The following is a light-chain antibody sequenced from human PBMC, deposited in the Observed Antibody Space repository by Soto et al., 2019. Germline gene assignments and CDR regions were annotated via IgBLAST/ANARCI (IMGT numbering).Light chain of an antibody. CDR3: CSYAGSSTYV. J-gene: IGLJ1*01. CDR2: EGS. CDR1: SSDVGGYNL. Sequence: QSALTQPASVSGSPGQSTTISCTGTSSDVGGYNLVSWYQQHPGKAPKLMIYEGSKRPSGVSNRFSGSKSGNTASLTISGLQAEDEADYYCCSYAGSSTYVFGTGTKVTVL. V-gene: IGLV2-23*01.